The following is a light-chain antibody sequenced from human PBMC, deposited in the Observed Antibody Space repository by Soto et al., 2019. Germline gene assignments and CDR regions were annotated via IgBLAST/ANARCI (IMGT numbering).Light chain of an antibody. J-gene: IGKJ3*01. CDR2: DAS. V-gene: IGKV3D-20*01. CDR3: QQYGSSLFT. Sequence: DIVLTQSPATLSLSPGERATLSFGASQSVSSYLAWYQQKPGQAPRLLIYDASNRATGIPARFSGSDSGTDFTLTISRLEPEDFAVYYCQQYGSSLFTFGPGTKVDI. CDR1: QSVSSY.